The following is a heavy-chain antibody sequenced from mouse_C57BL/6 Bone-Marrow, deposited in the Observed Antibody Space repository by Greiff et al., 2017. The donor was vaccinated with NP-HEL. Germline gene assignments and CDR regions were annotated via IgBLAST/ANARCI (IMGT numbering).Heavy chain of an antibody. D-gene: IGHD2-5*01. Sequence: EVHLVESGGDLVKPGGSLKLSCAASGFTFSSYGMSWVRQTPDKRLEWVATISSGGSYTYYPDSVKGRFTISRDNAKNTLYLHMSSLKSEDTAMYYCARGYSTPRYFDVWGTGTTVTVSS. J-gene: IGHJ1*03. CDR2: ISSGGSYT. V-gene: IGHV5-6*01. CDR3: ARGYSTPRYFDV. CDR1: GFTFSSYG.